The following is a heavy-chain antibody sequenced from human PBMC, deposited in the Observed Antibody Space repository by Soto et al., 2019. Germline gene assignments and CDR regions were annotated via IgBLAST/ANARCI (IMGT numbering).Heavy chain of an antibody. D-gene: IGHD1-1*01. CDR1: GGSISSGGYS. J-gene: IGHJ4*02. Sequence: SETLSLTCAVSGGSISSGGYSWSWIRQPPGKGLEWIGYIYHSGSTYYNPSLKSRVTISVDRSKNQFSLKLSSVTAADTAVYYCARGRRTTGQTVPYYFDSWGQGTLVTVSS. CDR2: IYHSGST. CDR3: ARGRRTTGQTVPYYFDS. V-gene: IGHV4-30-2*01.